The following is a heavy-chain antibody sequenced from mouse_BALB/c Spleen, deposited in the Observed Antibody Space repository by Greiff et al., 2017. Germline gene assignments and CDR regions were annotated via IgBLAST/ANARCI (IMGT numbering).Heavy chain of an antibody. V-gene: IGHV5-6-5*01. D-gene: IGHD1-1*01. Sequence: EVMLVESGGGLVKPGGSLKLSCAASGFTFSSYAMSWVRQTPEKRLEWVASISSGGSTYYPDSVKGRFTISRDNARNILYLQMSSLRSEDTAMYYCARSYYYGSSHRYFDYWGQGTTLTVSS. CDR3: ARSYYYGSSHRYFDY. CDR2: ISSGGST. J-gene: IGHJ2*01. CDR1: GFTFSSYA.